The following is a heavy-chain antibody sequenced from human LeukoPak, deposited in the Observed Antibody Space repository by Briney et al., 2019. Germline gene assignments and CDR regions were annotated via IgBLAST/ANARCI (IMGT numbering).Heavy chain of an antibody. V-gene: IGHV3-30*02. J-gene: IGHJ6*03. D-gene: IGHD3-10*01. CDR1: GFTFSNFG. CDR3: AKDYGGITMVWGAYMDV. CDR2: IRSDGSNI. Sequence: GGSLRLSCAASGFTFSNFGMHWVRQAPGKGLEWVAFIRSDGSNIKYAESVKGRFTISRDNSRNTLYLQMDSLRAEDTAVYYCAKDYGGITMVWGAYMDVWGKGTTVTVSS.